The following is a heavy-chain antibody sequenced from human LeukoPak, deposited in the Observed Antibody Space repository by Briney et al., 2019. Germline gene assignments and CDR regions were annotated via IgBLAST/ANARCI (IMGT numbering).Heavy chain of an antibody. CDR2: IYYSGST. V-gene: IGHV4-59*01. Sequence: PSETLSLTCTVSGGSISSYYWSWIRQPPGKELEWIGYIYYSGSTNYNPSLKSRVTISVDTSKNQFSLKLSSVTAADTAVYYCARARGEYYDSSGYSFDYWGQGTLVTVSS. D-gene: IGHD3-22*01. J-gene: IGHJ4*02. CDR3: ARARGEYYDSSGYSFDY. CDR1: GGSISSYY.